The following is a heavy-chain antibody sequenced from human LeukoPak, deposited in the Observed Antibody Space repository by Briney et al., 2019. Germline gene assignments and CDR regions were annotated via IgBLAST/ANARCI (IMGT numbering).Heavy chain of an antibody. CDR3: ARRSDKFRGYTFDI. Sequence: PSETLSLTCAVSGGSISNGTYYWGWIRQSPGKGLQWIGNIFSSGHTYYNPSLKSRVTMFVDTSKNHFSLKLTSVTAADTAVYYCARRSDKFRGYTFDIWGQGTMVIVSS. V-gene: IGHV4-39*02. J-gene: IGHJ3*02. D-gene: IGHD3-16*02. CDR2: IFSSGHT. CDR1: GGSISNGTYY.